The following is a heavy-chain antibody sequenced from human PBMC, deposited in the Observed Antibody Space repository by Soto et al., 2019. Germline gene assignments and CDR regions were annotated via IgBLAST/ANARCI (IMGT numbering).Heavy chain of an antibody. D-gene: IGHD4-17*01. J-gene: IGHJ5*02. V-gene: IGHV3-23*01. CDR3: TAVTTIRVP. CDR1: GFIFSDYA. CDR2: ISGTDGTT. Sequence: EVQVLESGGGLIQPGGSLRLSCATSGFIFSDYAMSWVRQAPGKGLEWVSYISGTDGTTDYADSVKGRFTISRDNSKNTLYLQMIGLRADDTAVYYCTAVTTIRVPWGQGTLVTVSS.